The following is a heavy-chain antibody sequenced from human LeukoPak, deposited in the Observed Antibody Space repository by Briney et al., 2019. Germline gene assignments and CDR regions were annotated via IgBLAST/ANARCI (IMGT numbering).Heavy chain of an antibody. CDR1: GYTFTSYY. D-gene: IGHD1-26*01. CDR2: INPSGGST. Sequence: ASVKVSXKASGYTFTSYYMHWVRQAPGQGLEWMGIINPSGGSTNYAQKFQGRVTMTRDTSTSTVYMELSSLRSEDTAVYYCAREASGSYFDYWGQGTLVTVSS. V-gene: IGHV1-46*03. J-gene: IGHJ4*02. CDR3: AREASGSYFDY.